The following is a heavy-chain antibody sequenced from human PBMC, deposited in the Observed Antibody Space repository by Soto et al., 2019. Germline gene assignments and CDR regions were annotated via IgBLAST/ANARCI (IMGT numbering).Heavy chain of an antibody. CDR1: GSTFSGYY. D-gene: IGHD3-16*01. CDR2: INPESGDS. Sequence: ASVKVSCKASGSTFSGYYLHWLRQAPGLGLAWLGWINPESGDSQYGETFQGRVTMTRDTSTATVHMELSRLRPADTALYYCVGDRGPVLVYADFWGQGTQVTVSS. CDR3: VGDRGPVLVYADF. J-gene: IGHJ4*02. V-gene: IGHV1-2*02.